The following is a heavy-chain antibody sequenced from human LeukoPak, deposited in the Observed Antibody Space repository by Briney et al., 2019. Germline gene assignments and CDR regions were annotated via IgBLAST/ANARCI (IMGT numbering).Heavy chain of an antibody. CDR3: ARDLMGGPIAAAGIDY. CDR2: ISSSSSYI. CDR1: RFTFSSYS. J-gene: IGHJ4*02. Sequence: GGSLRLSCAASRFTFSSYSMNWVRQAPGKGLEWVSSISSSSSYIYYADSVKGRFTISRDNAKNSLYLQMNSLRAEDTAVYYCARDLMGGPIAAAGIDYWGQGTLVTVSS. V-gene: IGHV3-21*01. D-gene: IGHD6-13*01.